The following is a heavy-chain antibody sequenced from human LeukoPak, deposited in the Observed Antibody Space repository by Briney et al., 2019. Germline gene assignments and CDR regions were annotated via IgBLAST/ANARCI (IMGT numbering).Heavy chain of an antibody. V-gene: IGHV5-51*01. CDR1: GYSFTSYW. CDR2: IYPGYSDT. D-gene: IGHD6-6*01. J-gene: IGHJ5*02. Sequence: GESLKISCKGSGYSFTSYWNGWVRQMPGKGLEWMGIIYPGYSDTRYSPSFQGQVTVSAAKSISTAYLPLSLLTASDTAMAYCARLEYSSSSHWFDPWGQGTLVTVSS. CDR3: ARLEYSSSSHWFDP.